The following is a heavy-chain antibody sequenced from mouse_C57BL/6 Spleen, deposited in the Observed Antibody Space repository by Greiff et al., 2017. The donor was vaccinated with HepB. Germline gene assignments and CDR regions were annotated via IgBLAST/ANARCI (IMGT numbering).Heavy chain of an antibody. CDR1: GYTFTNYW. Sequence: QVQLKQSGAELVRPGTSVKMSCKASGYTFTNYWIGWAKQRPGHGLEWIGDIYPGGGYTNYNEKFKGKATLTADKSSSTADMQFSSLTSEDSAIYYCAREGDSSGYRAMDYWGQGTSVTVSS. CDR3: AREGDSSGYRAMDY. J-gene: IGHJ4*01. V-gene: IGHV1-63*01. D-gene: IGHD3-2*02. CDR2: IYPGGGYT.